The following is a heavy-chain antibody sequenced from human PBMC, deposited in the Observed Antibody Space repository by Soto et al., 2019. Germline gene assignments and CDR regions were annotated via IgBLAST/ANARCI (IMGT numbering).Heavy chain of an antibody. Sequence: GGSLRLSCVASGFPFRSYVIYWVRQAPGRGLEWVSAISIGGTTTYYADSVKGRFTISRDDSKDTLYLQMNSLTVEDTGLYYCAKLGVRVATTGIDYWGQGTLVTVSS. CDR3: AKLGVRVATTGIDY. CDR1: GFPFRSYV. CDR2: ISIGGTTT. V-gene: IGHV3-23*01. D-gene: IGHD6-13*01. J-gene: IGHJ4*02.